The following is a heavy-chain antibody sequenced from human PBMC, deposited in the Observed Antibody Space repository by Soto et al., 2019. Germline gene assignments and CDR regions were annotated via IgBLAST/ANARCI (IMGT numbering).Heavy chain of an antibody. V-gene: IGHV1-69*02. CDR2: IIPILGIE. Sequence: QVQLVQSGAEVRKPGSSGNVSCKAAGGPFSSYTITWVRQAPGQGLEWMGRIIPILGIENYDQKFQGRVTITADKSTSTAYMELSSLRSEDTAVYYCASDYCSSTSCYSRANYYYYYMDVWGKGTTVTVSS. CDR3: ASDYCSSTSCYSRANYYYYYMDV. CDR1: GGPFSSYT. J-gene: IGHJ6*03. D-gene: IGHD2-2*01.